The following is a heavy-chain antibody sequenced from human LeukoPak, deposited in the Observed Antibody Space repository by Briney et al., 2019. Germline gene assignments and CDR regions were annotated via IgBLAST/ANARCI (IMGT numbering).Heavy chain of an antibody. V-gene: IGHV3-30*04. CDR3: ARGVGETLSGWTLDY. D-gene: IGHD6-19*01. Sequence: PGVALRLSCAASGFDFSSYAMHWVRQAPGKGLEWMAVIIYDGSNKNYADSVKGRFTISRDNSRNTLYMKMNSLRVEDTAVYYCARGVGETLSGWTLDYWGHGTLVAVSS. CDR2: IIYDGSNK. J-gene: IGHJ4*01. CDR1: GFDFSSYA.